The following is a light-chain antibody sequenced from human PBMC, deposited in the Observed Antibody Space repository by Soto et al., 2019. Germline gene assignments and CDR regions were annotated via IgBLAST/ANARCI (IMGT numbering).Light chain of an antibody. CDR2: AAS. V-gene: IGKV1-9*01. CDR3: QQLNIYPPFT. CDR1: QGISSY. Sequence: DIPLTQSPSFLSASVGDRVTITCRASQGISSYLAWYQQKPGKAPKLLIYAASTLQSGVPSRFSGSGSGTEFTLTISSLQPEDFATYYCQQLNIYPPFTFGPGTKVDIK. J-gene: IGKJ3*01.